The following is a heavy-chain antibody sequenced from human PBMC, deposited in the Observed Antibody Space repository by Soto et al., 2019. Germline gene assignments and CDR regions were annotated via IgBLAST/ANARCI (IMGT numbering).Heavy chain of an antibody. Sequence: GASVKVSCKASGYTFTSYGISWVRQAPGQGLEWMGWISAYNGNTNYAQKLQGRVTMTTDTSTSTAYMELRSLRSDDTAVYYCARDIDQNWNYVSYYYYYGMDVRGQGTTVTVSS. CDR2: ISAYNGNT. V-gene: IGHV1-18*01. CDR1: GYTFTSYG. D-gene: IGHD1-7*01. J-gene: IGHJ6*02. CDR3: ARDIDQNWNYVSYYYYYGMDV.